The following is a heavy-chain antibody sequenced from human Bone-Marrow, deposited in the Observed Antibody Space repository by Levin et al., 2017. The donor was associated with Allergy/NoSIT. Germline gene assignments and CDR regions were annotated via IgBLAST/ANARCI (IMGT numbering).Heavy chain of an antibody. CDR3: ATAVRRIPFDY. CDR1: GFTFDNYW. D-gene: IGHD2-21*01. V-gene: IGHV3-7*01. CDR2: IKNDGSET. Sequence: GGSLRLSCAVFGFTFDNYWMRWVRQTPGKGLESVANIKNDGSETYYVDSVKGRFTISGDNAKNSLHLQMNSLRAEDTAVYYCATAVRRIPFDYWGQGTLVTVSS. J-gene: IGHJ4*02.